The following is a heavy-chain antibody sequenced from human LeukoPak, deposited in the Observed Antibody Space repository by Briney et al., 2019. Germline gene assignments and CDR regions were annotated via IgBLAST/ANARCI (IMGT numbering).Heavy chain of an antibody. Sequence: GGSLRLSCAASGFTFSTYGMHWVRQAPGKGLEWVSYISSSGGTIYYADSVKGRFTISRDNAKNSLYLQMNSLRAEDTAVYYCARARSYFDYWGQGTLVTVSS. CDR3: ARARSYFDY. CDR1: GFTFSTYG. V-gene: IGHV3-48*04. J-gene: IGHJ4*02. CDR2: ISSSGGTI.